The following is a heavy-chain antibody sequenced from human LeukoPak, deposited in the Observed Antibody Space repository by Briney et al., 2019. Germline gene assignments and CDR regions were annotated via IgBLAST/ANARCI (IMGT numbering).Heavy chain of an antibody. CDR1: GFTFSDYY. CDR2: ISTSGSTT. J-gene: IGHJ4*02. D-gene: IGHD6-6*01. V-gene: IGHV3-11*04. Sequence: YPGGSLRLSCAASGFTFSDYYMSWIRQAPGKGLEWVSYISTSGSTTSYADSVKGRFTISRDNAKNSLYLQMDSLRGEDTAVYYCARTARLFDLWGQGTLVTVSS. CDR3: ARTARLFDL.